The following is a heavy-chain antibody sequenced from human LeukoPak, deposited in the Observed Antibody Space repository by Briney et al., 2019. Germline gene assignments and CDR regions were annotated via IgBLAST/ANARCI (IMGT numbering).Heavy chain of an antibody. Sequence: SETLSLTCTVSGGSISSYYWSWIRQPPGKGLEWIGSIYYSGSTYYNPSLKSRVTISVDTSKNQFSLKLSSATAADTAVYYCAREHTTDGYGGPHWFDPWGQGTLVTVSS. CDR1: GGSISSYY. J-gene: IGHJ5*02. V-gene: IGHV4-59*12. CDR3: AREHTTDGYGGPHWFDP. D-gene: IGHD5-24*01. CDR2: IYYSGST.